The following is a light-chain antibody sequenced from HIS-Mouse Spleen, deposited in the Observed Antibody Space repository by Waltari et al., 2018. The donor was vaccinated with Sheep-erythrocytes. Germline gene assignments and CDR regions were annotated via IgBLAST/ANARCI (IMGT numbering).Light chain of an antibody. CDR3: QQLNSYPHT. J-gene: IGKJ2*01. CDR2: AAS. V-gene: IGKV1-9*01. Sequence: DIQLTQSPSFLSASVGDRVTITCRASQGISSYLAWYQQKPGKAPKLLIYAASTMQSGVPSRCSGGGAWTAFSPTTSSLQPEDFATDYCQQLNSYPHTFGQGTKLEIK. CDR1: QGISSY.